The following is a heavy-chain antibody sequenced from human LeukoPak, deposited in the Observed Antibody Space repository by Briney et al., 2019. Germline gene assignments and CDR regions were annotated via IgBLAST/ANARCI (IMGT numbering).Heavy chain of an antibody. D-gene: IGHD5-18*01. J-gene: IGHJ3*02. V-gene: IGHV3-11*05. Sequence: KPGGSLRLSCAASGFTFSDYYMSWIRQAPGKGLEWVSYISSSSSYTNYADSVKGRFTISRDNAKNPLYLQMNSLRAEDTAVYYCARVRTAMVTNAFDIWGQGTMVTVPS. CDR3: ARVRTAMVTNAFDI. CDR2: ISSSSSYT. CDR1: GFTFSDYY.